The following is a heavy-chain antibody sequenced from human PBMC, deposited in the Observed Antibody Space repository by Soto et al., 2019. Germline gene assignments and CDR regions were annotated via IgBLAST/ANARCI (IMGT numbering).Heavy chain of an antibody. CDR3: GRSRSMGTRTNWFDP. D-gene: IGHD2-8*01. V-gene: IGHV4-39*01. CDR2: IYYSGTT. CDR1: GASISTNTYY. J-gene: IGHJ5*02. Sequence: PSETLSLTCSVSGASISTNTYYWGWIRQPPGKGLEWIGTIYYSGTTYYNPSLKSRVTISVDTSENQFSLRLTSVTAADTAVYYCGRSRSMGTRTNWFDPWGQGTPVTVSS.